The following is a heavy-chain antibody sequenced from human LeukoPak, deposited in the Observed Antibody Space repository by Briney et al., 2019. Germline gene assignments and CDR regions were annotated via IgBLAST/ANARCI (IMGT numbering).Heavy chain of an antibody. CDR2: INWNGGST. V-gene: IGHV3-20*04. CDR1: GFTFDDYG. D-gene: IGHD2-21*02. CDR3: ARDYCGGDCYPFDY. Sequence: GGSLRLSCAVSGFTFDDYGVSWVRQAPGKGLERVSGINWNGGSTGYADSVKGRFTISRDNAKKSVYLKMNSLRDEDTALYYCARDYCGGDCYPFDYWGQGTLVTVSS. J-gene: IGHJ4*02.